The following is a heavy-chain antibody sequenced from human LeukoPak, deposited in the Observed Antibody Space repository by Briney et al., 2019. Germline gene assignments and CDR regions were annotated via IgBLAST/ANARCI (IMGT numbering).Heavy chain of an antibody. CDR1: GFTFSNYG. CDR3: AKDRYSYAFEYSDS. J-gene: IGHJ4*02. Sequence: PGGSLRLSCAASGFTFSNYGMNWVRQAPGKGPDWVAVISNDGSKKYYADSVKGRFTISRDNSKNTLSLQVSSLRTEDTAVYYCAKDRYSYAFEYSDSWGQGTLVTVSS. D-gene: IGHD5-18*01. CDR2: ISNDGSKK. V-gene: IGHV3-30*18.